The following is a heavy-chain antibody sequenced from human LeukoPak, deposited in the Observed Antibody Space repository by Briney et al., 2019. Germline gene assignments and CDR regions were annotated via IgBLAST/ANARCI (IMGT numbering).Heavy chain of an antibody. CDR3: ARDSRVVIPGSSAFDI. CDR2: IYSGGST. D-gene: IGHD3-3*01. Sequence: GGSLRLSCTASGFTFSNYGMTWVRQAPGKGLEWVSVIYSGGSTYYADSVKGRFTISRDNSKNTLYLQMNSLRAEDTAVYYCARDSRVVIPGSSAFDIWGQGTMVTVSS. J-gene: IGHJ3*02. CDR1: GFTFSNYG. V-gene: IGHV3-53*01.